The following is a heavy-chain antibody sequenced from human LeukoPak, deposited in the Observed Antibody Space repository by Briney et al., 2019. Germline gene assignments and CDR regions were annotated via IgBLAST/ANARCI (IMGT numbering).Heavy chain of an antibody. J-gene: IGHJ5*02. CDR3: ARDLAVAGIYNWFDP. V-gene: IGHV4-4*07. D-gene: IGHD6-19*01. Sequence: SETLSLTCTVSGGSISSYYWSWIRQPAGKGLEWIGRIYTSGSTNYNPSLKSRVTMSVDTSKNQFSLRLSSVTAADTAVYYCARDLAVAGIYNWFDPWGQGTLVTVSS. CDR2: IYTSGST. CDR1: GGSISSYY.